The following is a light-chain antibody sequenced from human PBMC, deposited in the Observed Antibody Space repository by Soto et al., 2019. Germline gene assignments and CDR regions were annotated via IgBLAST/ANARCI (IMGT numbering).Light chain of an antibody. CDR1: QNIRTD. CDR3: QQYYNWPPWT. CDR2: GAS. V-gene: IGKV3-15*01. Sequence: EVVLTQSPGTLSVSPGERATFSCRASQNIRTDLAWYQQRPGLAPRLLIYGASTSATGVPARFSGSGSGTEFTLTISSLQSEDLAVYYCQQYYNWPPWTFGQGTTVEI. J-gene: IGKJ1*01.